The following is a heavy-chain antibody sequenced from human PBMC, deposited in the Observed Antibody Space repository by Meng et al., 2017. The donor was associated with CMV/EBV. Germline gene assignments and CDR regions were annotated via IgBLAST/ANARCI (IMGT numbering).Heavy chain of an antibody. V-gene: IGHV1-69*12. J-gene: IGHJ4*02. CDR3: ARGDDSWYSDY. CDR1: GGTFRTFA. CDR2: IIPVLETA. Sequence: QGQLVQSSAGVRYPGASVKVSCKTSGGTFRTFAIRWVRQAPGEGLEWMGGIIPVLETAKYAERCQDRVTITADDSTTTAYMELSSLRADDTALYFCARGDDSWYSDYWGQGTLVTVSS. D-gene: IGHD1-26*01.